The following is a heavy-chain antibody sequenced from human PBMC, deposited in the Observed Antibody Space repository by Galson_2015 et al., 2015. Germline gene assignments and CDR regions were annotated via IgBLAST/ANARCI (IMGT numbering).Heavy chain of an antibody. D-gene: IGHD5/OR15-5a*01. V-gene: IGHV4-31*03. CDR1: GGSISSGGYY. CDR3: ARANDRLRTIYYFDY. CDR2: IYYSGST. J-gene: IGHJ4*02. Sequence: TLSLTCTVSGGSISSGGYYWSWIRQHPGKGLEWIGYIYYSGSTYYNPSLKSRVTISVDTSKNQFSLKLSSVTAADTAVYYCARANDRLRTIYYFDYWGQGTLVTVSS.